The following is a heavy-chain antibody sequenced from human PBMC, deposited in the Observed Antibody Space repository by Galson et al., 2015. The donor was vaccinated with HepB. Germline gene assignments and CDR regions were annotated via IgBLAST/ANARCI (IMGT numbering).Heavy chain of an antibody. CDR2: IYYSGST. CDR1: GASISSRSYY. CDR3: ASPNVLGVGTWCFNY. V-gene: IGHV4-39*01. D-gene: IGHD2-8*02. Sequence: LSLTCTVSGASISSRSYYWSWIRQPPGKGLEWIGNIYYSGSTYYNASLKSRVTISVDTSKNQFSLKLSSVTAADTAVYYCASPNVLGVGTWCFNYWGQGTLVTVSS. J-gene: IGHJ4*02.